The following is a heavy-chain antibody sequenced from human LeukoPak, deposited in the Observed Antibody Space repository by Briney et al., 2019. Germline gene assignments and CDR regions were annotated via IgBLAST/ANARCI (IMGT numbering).Heavy chain of an antibody. Sequence: SSETLSLTCTVSGGSVSSGSYYWSWIRQPPGKGLEWIGYIYYSGSTNYNPSLKSRVTISVDTSKNQFSLKLSSVTAADTAVYYCARVRRGYSYLISYYYYGMDVWGQGTTVTVSS. CDR2: IYYSGST. J-gene: IGHJ6*02. V-gene: IGHV4-61*01. D-gene: IGHD5-18*01. CDR3: ARVRRGYSYLISYYYYGMDV. CDR1: GGSVSSGSYY.